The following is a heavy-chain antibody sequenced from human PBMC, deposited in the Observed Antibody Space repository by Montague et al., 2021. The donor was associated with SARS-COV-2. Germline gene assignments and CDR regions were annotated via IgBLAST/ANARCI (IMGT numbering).Heavy chain of an antibody. V-gene: IGHV3-33*01. J-gene: IGHJ4*02. D-gene: IGHD6-19*01. CDR1: GFTFSTYA. CDR2: MSHDGNYE. CDR3: AVQPRDSSAWHPFDH. Sequence: SLRLSCAASGFTFSTYAIHWVRQAPGKGLEWVAIMSHDGNYEHYADSMKGRFTISRDSSKNTLHLQMNSLTAEDTAVYYCAVQPRDSSAWHPFDHWGQGTLVTVSS.